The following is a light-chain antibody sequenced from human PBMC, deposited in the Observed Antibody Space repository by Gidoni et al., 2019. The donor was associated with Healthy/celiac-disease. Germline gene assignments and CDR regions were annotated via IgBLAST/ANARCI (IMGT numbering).Light chain of an antibody. V-gene: IGLV2-14*01. CDR1: SSDVGDYNY. CDR2: DVT. Sequence: QSALTQPASVSGSPGQSFTISCPGTSSDVGDYNYVSWYQQHPGKAPKLMIFDVTTRPSGVSNRFAGSKSGNTASLTISGLQAEDEADYYCSSYTSSSTRLYVFGTGTKVAGL. CDR3: SSYTSSSTRLYV. J-gene: IGLJ1*01.